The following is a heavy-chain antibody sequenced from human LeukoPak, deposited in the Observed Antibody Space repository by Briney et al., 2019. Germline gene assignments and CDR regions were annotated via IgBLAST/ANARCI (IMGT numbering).Heavy chain of an antibody. J-gene: IGHJ4*02. CDR2: INHSGST. Sequence: PSETLSLTCAVYGGSFSGYYWSWIRQPPGKGLEWIGEINHSGSTNYNPSLKSRVTISVDTSKNQFSLKLSSVTAADTAVYYCARDYSGSYLVDYWGQGTLVTVSS. CDR3: ARDYSGSYLVDY. D-gene: IGHD1-26*01. V-gene: IGHV4-34*01. CDR1: GGSFSGYY.